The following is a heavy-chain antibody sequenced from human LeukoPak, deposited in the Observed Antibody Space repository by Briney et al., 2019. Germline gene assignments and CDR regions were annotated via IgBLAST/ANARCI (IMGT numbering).Heavy chain of an antibody. CDR3: ARGFPAGYSDTFDI. V-gene: IGHV3-30*04. CDR2: ISHDGRTK. Sequence: GGSLRLSCAASGFTFSNYAIHWVCQAPGKGLEWVAVISHDGRTKYYADSVKGRFTITRDNSRNTLYLEMNSLRVEDTAVYYCARGFPAGYSDTFDIWGQGTMVTVSS. CDR1: GFTFSNYA. J-gene: IGHJ3*02. D-gene: IGHD6-13*01.